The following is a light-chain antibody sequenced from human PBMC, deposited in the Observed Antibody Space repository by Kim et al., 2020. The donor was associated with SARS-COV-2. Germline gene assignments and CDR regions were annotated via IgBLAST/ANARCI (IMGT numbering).Light chain of an antibody. CDR1: GSDVGGYNY. Sequence: GQSVAITCNGTGSDVGGYNYVSLYQQHPGKAPKLMIYDVSKRPSGVPDRFSGSKSGNTASLTISGLQAEDEADYYCCSYAGSYGVVFGGGTQLTVL. CDR3: CSYAGSYGVV. J-gene: IGLJ2*01. CDR2: DVS. V-gene: IGLV2-11*01.